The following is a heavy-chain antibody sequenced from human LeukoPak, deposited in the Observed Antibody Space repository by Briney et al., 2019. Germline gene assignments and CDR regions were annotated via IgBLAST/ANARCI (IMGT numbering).Heavy chain of an antibody. Sequence: PGGSLRLSCAASGFTVSSSYISWVRQAPGKGLEWVSVIYTSGNTYYADSVKGRFTISRDNSKNTLYLQMNSLRAEDTALYFCASQDFHGDYKPAFFHHWGQGTLVTVSS. V-gene: IGHV3-53*01. CDR1: GFTVSSSY. J-gene: IGHJ1*01. D-gene: IGHD4-17*01. CDR3: ASQDFHGDYKPAFFHH. CDR2: IYTSGNT.